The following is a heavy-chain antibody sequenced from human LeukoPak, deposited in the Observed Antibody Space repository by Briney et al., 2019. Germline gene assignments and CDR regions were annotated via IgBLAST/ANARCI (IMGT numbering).Heavy chain of an antibody. CDR3: ARDSLPAAYYYDSSGYSGAFDI. V-gene: IGHV1-69*04. CDR1: GGTFSSYA. CDR2: IIPILGIA. J-gene: IGHJ3*02. D-gene: IGHD3-22*01. Sequence: SVKVSCKASGGTFSSYAISWVRQAPGQGLEWMGRIIPILGIANYAQKFQGRVTITAEKSTSTAYMELSSLRSEDTAVYYCARDSLPAAYYYDSSGYSGAFDIWGQGTMVTVSS.